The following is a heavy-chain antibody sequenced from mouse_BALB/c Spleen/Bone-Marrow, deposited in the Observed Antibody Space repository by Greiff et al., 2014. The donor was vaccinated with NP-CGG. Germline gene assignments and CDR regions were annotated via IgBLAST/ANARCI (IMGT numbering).Heavy chain of an antibody. D-gene: IGHD2-12*01. CDR1: GYSITSGFS. CDR3: ASTTGFAY. V-gene: IGHV3-1*02. Sequence: QLKESGPHLGKPSQSLLLTCTVTGYSITSGFSWAWVRQFSGKKLEWMGYIHYSGSTNCNPSLKSRISITRDTSKNQFFLQLNSVTTEDTATYYCASTTGFAYWGQGTPVTVSA. CDR2: IHYSGST. J-gene: IGHJ3*01.